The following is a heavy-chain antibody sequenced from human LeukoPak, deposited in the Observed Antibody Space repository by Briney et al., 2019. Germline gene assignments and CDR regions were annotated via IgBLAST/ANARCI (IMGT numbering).Heavy chain of an antibody. CDR3: ARGSVVRVTIPYFDY. J-gene: IGHJ4*02. D-gene: IGHD3-10*01. Sequence: ASVKVSCKASGYTFNSYGISWVRQAPGQGLEWMGWINPNSGGTNYAQKFQGRVTMTRDTSISTAYMELSRLRSDDTAVYYCARGSVVRVTIPYFDYWGQGTLVTVSS. CDR1: GYTFNSYG. V-gene: IGHV1-2*02. CDR2: INPNSGGT.